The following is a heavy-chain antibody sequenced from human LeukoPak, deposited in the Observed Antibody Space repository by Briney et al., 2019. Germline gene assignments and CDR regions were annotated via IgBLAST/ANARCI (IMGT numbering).Heavy chain of an antibody. CDR2: IKQDGSEK. CDR3: ARAIGCSSTSCRPPYYYYYMDV. CDR1: GFTFSSYW. Sequence: GRSLRLSCAVSGFTFSSYWMSWVPQAPGKRLEWVANIKQDGSEKYYVDSVKGRFTISRDNAKNSLYLQMNSLRAEDTAVYYCARAIGCSSTSCRPPYYYYYMDVWGKGTTVTVYS. D-gene: IGHD2-2*01. V-gene: IGHV3-7*01. J-gene: IGHJ6*03.